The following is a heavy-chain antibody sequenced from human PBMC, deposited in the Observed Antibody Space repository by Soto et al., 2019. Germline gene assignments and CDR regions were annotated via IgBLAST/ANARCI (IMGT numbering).Heavy chain of an antibody. CDR2: IYYSGST. D-gene: IGHD3-10*01. V-gene: IGHV4-59*08. CDR3: ARSAPYASGMAFDY. CDR1: GGSMSGYY. Sequence: SETLSLTCIVSGGSMSGYYWNWIRQPPGKGLEWIGFIYYSGSTHYNPSLKSRVTISVDMSKNQFSLNLTSVTATDTAVYYCARSAPYASGMAFDYWGQGILVTVSS. J-gene: IGHJ4*02.